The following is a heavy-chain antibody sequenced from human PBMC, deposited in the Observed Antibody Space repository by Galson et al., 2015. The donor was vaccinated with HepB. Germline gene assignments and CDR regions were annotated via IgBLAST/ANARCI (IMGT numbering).Heavy chain of an antibody. CDR2: IYSGGST. CDR3: AGGGRLRGVHHAFDI. V-gene: IGHV3-53*01. CDR1: GFTVSSNY. J-gene: IGHJ3*02. Sequence: SLRLSCAASGFTVSSNYMSWVRQAPGKGLEWVSVIYSGGSTYYADSVKGRFTISRNNSNNTLYLQMNSLRAEDTAVYYCAGGGRLRGVHHAFDIWGQGTMVTVSS. D-gene: IGHD3-10*01.